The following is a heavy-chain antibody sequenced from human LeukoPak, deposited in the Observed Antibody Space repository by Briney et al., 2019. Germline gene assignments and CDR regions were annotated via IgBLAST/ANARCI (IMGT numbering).Heavy chain of an antibody. CDR3: ARHAIDGSGYYFDYFDY. J-gene: IGHJ4*02. V-gene: IGHV4-39*01. CDR2: VYYSGST. Sequence: SETLSLTCTVSGGSISSYSYDWGWIHQPPRNGLEWIGGVYYSGSTYYKPSLKSRVTISVDTSKNHFSLKLTSVTAADTAVYYCARHAIDGSGYYFDYFDYWGQGTLVTVSS. D-gene: IGHD3-22*01. CDR1: GGSISSYSYD.